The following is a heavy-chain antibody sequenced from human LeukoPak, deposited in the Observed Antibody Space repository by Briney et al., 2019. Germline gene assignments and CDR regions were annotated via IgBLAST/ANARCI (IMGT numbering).Heavy chain of an antibody. CDR1: GGTFSSYA. CDR2: IIPIFGTA. V-gene: IGHV1-69*05. CDR3: ASVYCTNGVCYKVGGSFDY. J-gene: IGHJ4*02. D-gene: IGHD2-8*01. Sequence: SVKVSCKASGGTFSSYAISWVRQAPGQGLEWMGGIIPIFGTANYAQKFQGRVTITTDESTSTAYMELSSLRSEDTAVYYCASVYCTNGVCYKVGGSFDYWGQGTLVTVSS.